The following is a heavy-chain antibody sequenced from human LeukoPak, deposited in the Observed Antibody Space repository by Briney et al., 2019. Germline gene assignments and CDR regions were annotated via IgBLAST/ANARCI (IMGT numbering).Heavy chain of an antibody. CDR1: GYIFTNYW. D-gene: IGHD6-13*01. CDR2: IYPGDSDT. J-gene: IGHJ4*02. Sequence: GESLKISCKGFGYIFTNYWIGWVRQMPGEGLEWMAIIYPGDSDTRYSPSFQGQVTMSADKSISTAYLQWSSLKASDTAMYYCARHFSARGIEAAGSDYWGQGTLVTVSS. V-gene: IGHV5-51*01. CDR3: ARHFSARGIEAAGSDY.